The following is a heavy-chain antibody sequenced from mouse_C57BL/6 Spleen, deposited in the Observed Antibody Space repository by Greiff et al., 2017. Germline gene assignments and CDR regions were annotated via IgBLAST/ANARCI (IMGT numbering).Heavy chain of an antibody. V-gene: IGHV3-6*01. J-gene: IGHJ2*01. D-gene: IGHD2-4*01. CDR3: ARGGDYGPFDY. CDR1: GYSITSGYY. Sequence: EVKLMESGPGLVKPSQSLSLTCSVTGYSITSGYYWNWIRQFPGNKLEWMGYISYDGSNNYNPSLKNRISITRDPSKNQFFLKLNSVTTEVTATYYCARGGDYGPFDYWGQGTTLTVSS. CDR2: ISYDGSN.